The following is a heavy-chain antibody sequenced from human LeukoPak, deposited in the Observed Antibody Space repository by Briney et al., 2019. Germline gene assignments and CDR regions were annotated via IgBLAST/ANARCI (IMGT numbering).Heavy chain of an antibody. V-gene: IGHV4-34*01. CDR2: INHSGST. CDR3: VRLPKVYGDYGYVDN. CDR1: GGSFSGHY. D-gene: IGHD4-17*01. J-gene: IGHJ4*02. Sequence: SETLSLTCAVSGGSFSGHYWSWIRQAPGKGLEWIGEINHSGSTNYNPSLKSRISVSVDSFKSRFSLKVRSVTAADAALYYCVRLPKVYGDYGYVDNWGQGTLVTVSS.